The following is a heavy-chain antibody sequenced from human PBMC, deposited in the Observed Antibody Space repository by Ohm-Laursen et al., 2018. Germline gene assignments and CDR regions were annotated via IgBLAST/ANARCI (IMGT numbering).Heavy chain of an antibody. J-gene: IGHJ6*02. Sequence: SDTLSLTCAVSGGSISSYYWSWIRQPAGKGLEWIGRIYTSGSTNYNPSLKSQVTMSVDTSKNQFSLKLSSVTAADTAVYYCARDRGRYCSSTSCYMNYYYYGMDVWGQGTTVTVSS. D-gene: IGHD2-2*02. V-gene: IGHV4-4*07. CDR2: IYTSGST. CDR3: ARDRGRYCSSTSCYMNYYYYGMDV. CDR1: GGSISSYY.